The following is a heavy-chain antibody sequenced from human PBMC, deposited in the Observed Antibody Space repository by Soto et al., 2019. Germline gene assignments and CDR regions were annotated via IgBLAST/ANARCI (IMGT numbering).Heavy chain of an antibody. Sequence: EVQLVESGGGLVQPGGSLKLSCVTYGFTFSASAMHWVRQASGRGLEWVGRIRSKANNYATEYAASLKGRFTISRDDSKNTVYLQMNSLKTEDTAVYYCISMTVITTLSDYWGQGTLVTVSS. J-gene: IGHJ4*02. CDR3: ISMTVITTLSDY. CDR1: GFTFSASA. D-gene: IGHD2-21*02. V-gene: IGHV3-73*01. CDR2: IRSKANNYAT.